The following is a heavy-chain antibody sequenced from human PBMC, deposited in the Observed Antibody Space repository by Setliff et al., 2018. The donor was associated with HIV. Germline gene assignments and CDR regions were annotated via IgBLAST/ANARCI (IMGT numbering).Heavy chain of an antibody. CDR2: SIPILGIA. CDR3: ASAASQTGYGDYDSPRIYYYYYMDV. CDR1: GGTFSSYT. J-gene: IGHJ6*03. Sequence: SVKVSCKASGGTFSSYTISWVRQAPGQGLEWMGRSIPILGIANYAQKFQGRVTITADKSTSTAYMELSSLRSEDTAVYYCASAASQTGYGDYDSPRIYYYYYMDVWGKGTTVTVSS. V-gene: IGHV1-69*02. D-gene: IGHD4-17*01.